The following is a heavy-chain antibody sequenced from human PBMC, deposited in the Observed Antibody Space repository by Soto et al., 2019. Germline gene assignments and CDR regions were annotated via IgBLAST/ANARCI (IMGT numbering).Heavy chain of an antibody. J-gene: IGHJ6*02. V-gene: IGHV1-3*01. CDR2: INGGTGQT. Sequence: GAPVKVSCKASGYTFSTYAMHCVRQAPGQSLEWMGWINGGTGQTRYSQRFQDRVTITRDTSAKTTYMDLTSLRSEDTAVYYCARGKGMEENYYYYGMDIWGQGTTVTVSS. CDR1: GYTFSTYA. D-gene: IGHD1-1*01. CDR3: ARGKGMEENYYYYGMDI.